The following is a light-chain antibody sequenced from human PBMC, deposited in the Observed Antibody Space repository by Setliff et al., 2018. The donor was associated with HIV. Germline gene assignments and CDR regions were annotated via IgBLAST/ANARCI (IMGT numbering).Light chain of an antibody. V-gene: IGLV2-14*03. CDR3: TSYTITTLYA. Sequence: QSVLTQPASVSGSPGQAITISCTGTSDDIGRYYYVSWYQQLPGKAPKLIMYDVSHRPSGVSTRFSGSKSGDTASLTISGLQAVDEAHYYCTSYTITTLYAFGSGTKVTV. J-gene: IGLJ1*01. CDR1: SDDIGRYYY. CDR2: DVS.